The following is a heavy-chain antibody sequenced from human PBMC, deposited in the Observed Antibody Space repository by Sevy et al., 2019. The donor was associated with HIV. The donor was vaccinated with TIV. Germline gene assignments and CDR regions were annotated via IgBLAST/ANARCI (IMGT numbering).Heavy chain of an antibody. D-gene: IGHD2-15*01. J-gene: IGHJ4*02. CDR1: GFTFSSYG. V-gene: IGHV3-30*02. Sequence: GGSLRLSCAASGFTFSSYGMHWVRQAPGKGLEWVAFIRYDGSNKYYADSVKGRFTISRDNSKNTLYLQMNSLRADDTAVYYCATENCSGGSCYFDYWGQGTLVTVSS. CDR3: ATENCSGGSCYFDY. CDR2: IRYDGSNK.